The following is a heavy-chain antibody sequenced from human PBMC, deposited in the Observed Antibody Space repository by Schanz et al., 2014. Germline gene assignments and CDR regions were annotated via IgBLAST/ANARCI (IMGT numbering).Heavy chain of an antibody. Sequence: EVQVVESGGGLVQPGGSLRLSCAASGFAFSNYAMNWVRQAPGKGLEWVSGISANGGSTHYAASVNGLFPISRDNSKNTLYLQMNSLGVEDTAVYYCATPPPAYTTNWYTYSFVYWGQGTLVTVSS. D-gene: IGHD3-16*01. CDR2: ISANGGST. CDR1: GFAFSNYA. J-gene: IGHJ4*02. CDR3: ATPPPAYTTNWYTYSFVY. V-gene: IGHV3-23*04.